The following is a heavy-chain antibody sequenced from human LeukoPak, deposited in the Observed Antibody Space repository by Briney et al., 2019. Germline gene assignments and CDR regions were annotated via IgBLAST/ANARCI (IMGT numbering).Heavy chain of an antibody. CDR2: IYTSGST. CDR1: GGSLSSGSYY. D-gene: IGHD5-12*01. V-gene: IGHV4-61*02. J-gene: IGHJ5*02. Sequence: SQTLSLTCTVSGGSLSSGSYYWRWLRQPAGRGLEWIGRIYTSGSTNYNPSLKSRVTISVDTSKNQFSLKLSSVTAADTAVYYCARVYQDIVATITCRWFDPWGQGTLVTVSS. CDR3: ARVYQDIVATITCRWFDP.